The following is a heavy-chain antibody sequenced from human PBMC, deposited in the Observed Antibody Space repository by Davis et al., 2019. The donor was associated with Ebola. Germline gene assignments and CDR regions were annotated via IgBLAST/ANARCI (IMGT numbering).Heavy chain of an antibody. Sequence: GGSLRLSCAASGFTFSGSTMHWVRQASGKGLEWVGRIRSKANSYATAYAASVKGRFTISRDDSKNTAYLQMNSLKTEDTAVYYCTGGSYGVDYWGQGTLVTVSS. CDR2: IRSKANSYAT. V-gene: IGHV3-73*01. D-gene: IGHD1-26*01. CDR1: GFTFSGST. J-gene: IGHJ4*02. CDR3: TGGSYGVDY.